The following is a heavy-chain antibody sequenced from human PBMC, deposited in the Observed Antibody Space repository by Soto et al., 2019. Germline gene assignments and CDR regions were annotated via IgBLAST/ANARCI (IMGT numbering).Heavy chain of an antibody. V-gene: IGHV4-59*01. J-gene: IGHJ4*02. CDR2: IYYTGRT. Sequence: PSETLSLTCTVSGGSISSYYWSWIRQPPGKGLEWIGNIYYTGRTNYNPSPKSRVTISVDTSKNQFSLRLSSVTAADTAVYYCSRVGGYYGDYPNFDYWGQGTLVTVSS. CDR3: SRVGGYYGDYPNFDY. CDR1: GGSISSYY. D-gene: IGHD4-17*01.